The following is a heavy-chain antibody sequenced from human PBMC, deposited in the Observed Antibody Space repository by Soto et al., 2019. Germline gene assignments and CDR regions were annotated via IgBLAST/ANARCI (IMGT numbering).Heavy chain of an antibody. CDR1: GYSFTGFY. D-gene: IGHD3-16*01. CDR2: INPNSGAT. J-gene: IGHJ3*01. CDR3: AIIMSHRDSFDG. V-gene: IGHV1-2*04. Sequence: ASVKVSCKASGYSFTGFYIHWMRQAPGQGLEWVGSINPNSGATTYAQKFQDSVAMTRDTSISTAYMDLSRLTSDDTAIYYCAIIMSHRDSFDGWGQGTMVTVSS.